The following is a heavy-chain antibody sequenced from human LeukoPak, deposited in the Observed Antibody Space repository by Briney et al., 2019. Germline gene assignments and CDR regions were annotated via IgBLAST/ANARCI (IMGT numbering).Heavy chain of an antibody. CDR1: GYTLTELS. D-gene: IGHD2-15*01. J-gene: IGHJ6*02. CDR3: ATGAGYCSGGSCYSSYYYYGMDV. CDR2: FDPEDGET. Sequence: ASVKVSCKVSGYTLTELSMHWVRQAPGKGLEWMGGFDPEDGETIYAQKFQGRVTMTEDTSTDTAYMELSSLRSEDTVVYYCATGAGYCSGGSCYSSYYYYGMDVWGQGTTVTVSS. V-gene: IGHV1-24*01.